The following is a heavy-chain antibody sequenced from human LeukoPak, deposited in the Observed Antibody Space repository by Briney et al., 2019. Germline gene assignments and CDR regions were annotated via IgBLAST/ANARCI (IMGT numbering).Heavy chain of an antibody. CDR1: GFTFSDYY. CDR3: ARDSDYYGSGSALLDP. V-gene: IGHV3-11*06. Sequence: GGSLRLSCAASGFTFSDYYMSWIRQAPGKGLEWVSYISSSSSYTNYADSVKGRFTISRDNAKNSLYLQMNSLRAEDTAVYYCARDSDYYGSGSALLDPWGQGTLVTVSS. J-gene: IGHJ5*02. D-gene: IGHD3-10*01. CDR2: ISSSSSYT.